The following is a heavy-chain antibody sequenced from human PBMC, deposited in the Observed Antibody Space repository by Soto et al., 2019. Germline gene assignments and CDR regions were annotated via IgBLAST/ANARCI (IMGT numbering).Heavy chain of an antibody. D-gene: IGHD3-16*01. J-gene: IGHJ6*02. CDR1: GFSVGDNY. V-gene: IGHV3-11*06. CDR2: SSSSGGYT. CDR3: ARSSGRRHVFTFDYGLDV. Sequence: QVQLVESGGGLVEPGGSLRLSCAASGFSVGDNYMTWIRQAPGKGLEWLSYSSSSGGYTNYADSVKGRFTISRDNAKNPLFLQMDSLRAEGTGVYFLARSSGRRHVFTFDYGLDVWGQGTTVTVSS.